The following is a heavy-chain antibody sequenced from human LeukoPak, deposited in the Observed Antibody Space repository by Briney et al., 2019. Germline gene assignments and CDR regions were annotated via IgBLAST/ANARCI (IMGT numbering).Heavy chain of an antibody. Sequence: PGRSLRLSCVASGFTFSGYWMHWVRQAPGKGLVWVSRINSDGSSISYADSVKGRFTISRDNSKNTLYLQMNSLRAEDTAVYYCAKDRIAVAGIDAFDIWGQGTMVTVSS. V-gene: IGHV3-74*01. CDR2: INSDGSSI. CDR1: GFTFSGYW. D-gene: IGHD6-19*01. J-gene: IGHJ3*02. CDR3: AKDRIAVAGIDAFDI.